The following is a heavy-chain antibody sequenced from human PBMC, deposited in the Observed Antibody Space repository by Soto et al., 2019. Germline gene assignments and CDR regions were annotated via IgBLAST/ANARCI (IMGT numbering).Heavy chain of an antibody. CDR1: GGPFSSYA. CDR2: IIPIFGTA. V-gene: IGHV1-69*13. CDR3: ARDSVAVAGTVPHYFDY. D-gene: IGHD6-19*01. Sequence: SVKVSCKASGGPFSSYAISWVRQAPGQGLEWMGGIIPIFGTANYAQKFQGRVTITADESTSTAYMELSSLRSEDTAVYYCARDSVAVAGTVPHYFDYWGQGTLVTVSS. J-gene: IGHJ4*02.